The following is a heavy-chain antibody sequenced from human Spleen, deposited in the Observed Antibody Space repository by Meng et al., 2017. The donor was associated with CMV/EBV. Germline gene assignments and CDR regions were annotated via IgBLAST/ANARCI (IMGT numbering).Heavy chain of an antibody. V-gene: IGHV4-59*01. D-gene: IGHD2-2*01. J-gene: IGHJ5*02. CDR3: ARFPEGCSTSCLDP. CDR2: IYSSGST. Sequence: GSLRLSCTVSGISISTYYWSWIRQPPGKGLEWIGYIYSSGSTNYNPSLKSRVTISVDTSKNQFSLRLSSVTAADTAVYYCARFPEGCSTSCLDPWGQGTLVTVSS. CDR1: GISISTYY.